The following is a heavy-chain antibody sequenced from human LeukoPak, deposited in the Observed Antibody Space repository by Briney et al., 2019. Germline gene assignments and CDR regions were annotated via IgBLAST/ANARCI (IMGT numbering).Heavy chain of an antibody. CDR2: IYTSGST. CDR1: GGSISSYY. CDR3: ARASTVKLRLDALDI. J-gene: IGHJ3*02. D-gene: IGHD4-11*01. V-gene: IGHV4-4*07. Sequence: SETLSLTCTVSGGSISSYYWSWIRQPAGKGLEWIGRIYTSGSTNYNPSLKSRVTISVDTSKNQFSLKLSSVTAADTAVYYCARASTVKLRLDALDIWGQGTMVTVSS.